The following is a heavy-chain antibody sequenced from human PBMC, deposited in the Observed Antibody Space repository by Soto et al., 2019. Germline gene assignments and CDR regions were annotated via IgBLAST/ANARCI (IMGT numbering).Heavy chain of an antibody. J-gene: IGHJ4*02. CDR3: ERGWSIVVVVFDY. CDR2: ISYDGSNK. CDR1: GFTFSSYA. Sequence: QVQLVESGGGVVQPGRSLRLSCAASGFTFSSYAMHWVRQAPGKGLEWVAVISYDGSNKYYADSVKGRFTISRDNSKNTLYVQMNSLRAEDTAVYYCERGWSIVVVVFDYWGQGTLVTVSS. V-gene: IGHV3-30-3*01. D-gene: IGHD3-22*01.